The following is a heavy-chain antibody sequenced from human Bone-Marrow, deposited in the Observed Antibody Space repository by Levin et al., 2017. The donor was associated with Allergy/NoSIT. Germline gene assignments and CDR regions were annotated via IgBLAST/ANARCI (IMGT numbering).Heavy chain of an antibody. V-gene: IGHV4-39*01. J-gene: IGHJ6*02. CDR2: IYYRGTT. CDR3: ARQDGYYDILSGNYRYYYYAMDV. D-gene: IGHD3-9*01. Sequence: GSLRLSCTVSGGAVSSANYHWGWIRQPPGKGLEWIGIIYYRGTTYYNPSLKSRVTISVDTSKNQFSLKLTSVTAADTAVYYCARQDGYYDILSGNYRYYYYAMDVWGQGTTVTVSS. CDR1: GGAVSSANYH.